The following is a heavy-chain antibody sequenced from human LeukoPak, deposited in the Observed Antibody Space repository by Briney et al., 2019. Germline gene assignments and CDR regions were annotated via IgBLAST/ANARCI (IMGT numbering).Heavy chain of an antibody. J-gene: IGHJ4*02. CDR1: GYTFTSYY. D-gene: IGHD3-22*01. V-gene: IGHV1-46*01. CDR3: ARDREYYYDSSGFPYFDY. CDR2: INPSGGST. Sequence: GASVKVSCKASGYTFTSYYMHWVRQAPGQGLEWMGIINPSGGSTTYAQKFQGRVTMTRDTSTSTVYMELSSLRSEDTAVYYCARDREYYYDSSGFPYFDYWGQGTLVTVSS.